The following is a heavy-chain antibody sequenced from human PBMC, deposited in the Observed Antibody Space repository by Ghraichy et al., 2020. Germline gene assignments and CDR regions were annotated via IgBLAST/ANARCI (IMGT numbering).Heavy chain of an antibody. CDR3: ARDKYGEDAFDI. V-gene: IGHV3-21*01. CDR1: GFTFSSYS. D-gene: IGHD4-17*01. Sequence: GESLRLSCAASGFTFSSYSMNWVRQAPGKGLEWVSSISSSSSYIYYADSVKGRFTISRDNAKNSLYLQMNSLRAEDTAVYYCARDKYGEDAFDIWGQGTMVTVSS. J-gene: IGHJ3*02. CDR2: ISSSSSYI.